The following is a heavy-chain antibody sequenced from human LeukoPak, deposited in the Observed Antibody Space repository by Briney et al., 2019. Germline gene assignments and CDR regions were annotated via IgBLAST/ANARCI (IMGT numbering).Heavy chain of an antibody. CDR2: ISASNGNT. J-gene: IGHJ4*02. Sequence: GASVKVSCKASGYTFTSYGISWVRRAPGQGREWMGWISASNGNTNYAQKLQRRVTMTTDTSTSTAYMELRSLRSDDTAVYYCARDLLRTYSSGSATDYWGQGTLVTVSS. V-gene: IGHV1-18*01. CDR3: ARDLLRTYSSGSATDY. D-gene: IGHD6-19*01. CDR1: GYTFTSYG.